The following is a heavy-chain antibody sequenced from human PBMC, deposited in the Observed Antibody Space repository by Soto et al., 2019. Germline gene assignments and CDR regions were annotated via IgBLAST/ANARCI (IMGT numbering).Heavy chain of an antibody. CDR1: GFTFSSYS. CDR2: ISTSSTYI. V-gene: IGHV3-21*01. D-gene: IGHD2-8*02. CDR3: ARGHLSNWWYFDY. Sequence: GSLRPSCEAPGFTFSSYSMSWVRQAPGKGLEWVSSISTSSTYIWYADSLKARFTISRDDAKNSLSLLMNSLRAEDTAVYYCARGHLSNWWYFDYWGQGALVTVSS. J-gene: IGHJ4*02.